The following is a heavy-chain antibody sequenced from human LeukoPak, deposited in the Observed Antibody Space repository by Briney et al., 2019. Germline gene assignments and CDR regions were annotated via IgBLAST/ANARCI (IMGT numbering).Heavy chain of an antibody. Sequence: ASVRVSRKASGFTFTDYWIHWVRLAPGQRLEWMGYISPKTGVTKFARKFEGRITMTRDTSINTIYMELRSLRSDDTAIYYCARDRPHQQLMPWGQGTLVTVSS. CDR1: GFTFTDYW. V-gene: IGHV1-2*02. CDR2: ISPKTGVT. CDR3: ARDRPHQQLMP. D-gene: IGHD2-2*01. J-gene: IGHJ5*02.